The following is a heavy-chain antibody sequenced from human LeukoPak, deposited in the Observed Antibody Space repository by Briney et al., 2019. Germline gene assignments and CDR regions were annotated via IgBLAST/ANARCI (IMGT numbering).Heavy chain of an antibody. CDR3: AREFYGAASLGY. D-gene: IGHD3-3*01. J-gene: IGHJ4*02. CDR1: GGSISSSSYY. V-gene: IGHV4-39*02. CDR2: IYYSGST. Sequence: SETLSLTCTVSGGSISSSSYYWGWIRQPPGKGLEWIGSIYYSGSTYYNPSLKSRVTISVDTSKNQFSLKLSSVTAADTAVYYCAREFYGAASLGYWGQGTLVTVSS.